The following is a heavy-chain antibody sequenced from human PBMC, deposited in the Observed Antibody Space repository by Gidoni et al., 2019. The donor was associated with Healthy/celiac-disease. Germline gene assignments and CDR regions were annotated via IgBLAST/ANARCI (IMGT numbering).Heavy chain of an antibody. Sequence: QVQLQESGPGLVKPSQTLSLTCTVSGGSISSGSYYWSWIRQPAGKGLEWIGRIYTSGSTNYNPSLKSRVTISVDTSKNQFSLKLSSVTAADTAVYYCASSPSVVKGWFDPWGQGTLVTVSS. V-gene: IGHV4-61*02. CDR3: ASSPSVVKGWFDP. CDR1: GGSISSGSYY. J-gene: IGHJ5*02. CDR2: IYTSGST.